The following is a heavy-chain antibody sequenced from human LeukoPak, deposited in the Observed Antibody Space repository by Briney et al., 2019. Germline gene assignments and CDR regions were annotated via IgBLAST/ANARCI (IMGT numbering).Heavy chain of an antibody. D-gene: IGHD3-10*01. Sequence: GGSLRLSCAASGFTFSSYGMHWVRQAPGKGLEWVAFIRYDGSNKYYAHSVKGRFTISRDNSKNTLYLQMNSLRAEDTAVYYCAKDMTPFFYGSGRDYFDYWGQGTLVTVSS. V-gene: IGHV3-30*02. CDR1: GFTFSSYG. CDR2: IRYDGSNK. J-gene: IGHJ4*02. CDR3: AKDMTPFFYGSGRDYFDY.